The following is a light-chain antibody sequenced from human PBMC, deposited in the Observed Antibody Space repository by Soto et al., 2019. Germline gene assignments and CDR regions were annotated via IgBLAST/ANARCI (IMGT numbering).Light chain of an antibody. CDR2: DVS. V-gene: IGLV2-14*01. CDR3: SAYTSSSTLFV. J-gene: IGLJ1*01. CDR1: SSDVGCYNY. Sequence: QSALTQPASVSGSPGQSITISCTGTSSDVGCYNYVSWYQQHPGKAPKLMIDDVSNRPSGVSNRFSGSKSGNTASLTISGLQSEDAADYYCSAYTSSSTLFVFGSGTTLTVL.